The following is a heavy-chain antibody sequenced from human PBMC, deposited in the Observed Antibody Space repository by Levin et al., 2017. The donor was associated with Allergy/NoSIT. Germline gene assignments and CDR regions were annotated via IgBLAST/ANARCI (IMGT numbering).Heavy chain of an antibody. CDR3: TRDAVVPVALGGYYYYAMDV. CDR1: GGSVNSHTYY. D-gene: IGHD2-2*01. J-gene: IGHJ6*02. Sequence: PSETLSLTCTVSGGSVNSHTYYWSWIRQPPGKGLEWIGYIFFTGSTNYNPSLKSRVTISVDTSKNQFSLQVTSVTAADTAIYYCTRDAVVPVALGGYYYYAMDVWGQGTTVTVSS. CDR2: IFFTGST. V-gene: IGHV4-61*01.